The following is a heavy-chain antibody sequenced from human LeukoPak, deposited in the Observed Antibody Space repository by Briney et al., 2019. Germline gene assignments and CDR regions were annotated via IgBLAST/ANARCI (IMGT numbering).Heavy chain of an antibody. CDR2: INPNSGGT. J-gene: IGHJ4*02. D-gene: IGHD6-13*01. CDR3: ASSTPGYSSSWYG. Sequence: ASVKVSCKASGYTFTGYYMHWVRQAPGQGLEWVGRINPNSGGTNYAQKFQGRVTMTRDTSISTAYMELSRLRSDDTVVYYCASSTPGYSSSWYGWGQGTLVTVSS. V-gene: IGHV1-2*05. CDR1: GYTFTGYY.